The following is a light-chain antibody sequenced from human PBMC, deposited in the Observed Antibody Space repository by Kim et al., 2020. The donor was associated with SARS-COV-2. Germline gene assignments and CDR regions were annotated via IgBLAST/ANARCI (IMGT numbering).Light chain of an antibody. J-gene: IGKJ4*01. CDR1: QGISNS. CDR2: AAS. Sequence: DIQMTQSPSSLSASVGDRVTITCRASQGISNSLAWYQQKPGKAPKLLLYAASRLESGVPSRFSGSGSGTDYTLTISSLQPEDFATYYCQQYYSTPQQLTFGGGTKVDIK. V-gene: IGKV1-NL1*01. CDR3: QQYYSTPQQLT.